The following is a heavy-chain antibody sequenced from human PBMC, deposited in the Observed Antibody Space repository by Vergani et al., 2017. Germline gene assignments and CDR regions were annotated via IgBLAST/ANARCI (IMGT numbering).Heavy chain of an antibody. D-gene: IGHD2-15*01. Sequence: EVQLVQSGAEVKKPGESLRISCKGAGYSFTSYWISWVRQMPGKGLEWMGRIDPSDSYTNYSPSFQGHVTISADKSISTAYLQWSSLKASDTAIYYCARQGLGYCGGGTCYSSYYAMDVWGQGTTVTVSS. CDR2: IDPSDSYT. CDR3: ARQGLGYCGGGTCYSSYYAMDV. V-gene: IGHV5-10-1*03. J-gene: IGHJ6*02. CDR1: GYSFTSYW.